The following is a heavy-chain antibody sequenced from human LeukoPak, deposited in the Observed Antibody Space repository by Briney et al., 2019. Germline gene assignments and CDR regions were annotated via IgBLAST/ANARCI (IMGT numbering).Heavy chain of an antibody. CDR3: ARDPLRYFDWLPSYYYYGMDV. CDR1: GFTFSSYG. D-gene: IGHD3-9*01. J-gene: IGHJ6*02. Sequence: GGSLRLSCAASGFTFSSYGMHWVRQAPGKGLEWVAVIWYDGSNKYYADSVKGRVTISRDNSKNTLYLQMNSLRAEDTAVYYCARDPLRYFDWLPSYYYYGMDVWGQGTTVTVSS. CDR2: IWYDGSNK. V-gene: IGHV3-33*01.